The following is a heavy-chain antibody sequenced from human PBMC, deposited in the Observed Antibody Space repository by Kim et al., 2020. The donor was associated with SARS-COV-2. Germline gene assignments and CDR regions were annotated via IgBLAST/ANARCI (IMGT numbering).Heavy chain of an antibody. J-gene: IGHJ6*02. D-gene: IGHD2-2*01. CDR3: ARDRIVVVPGAYYYYGMDV. CDR2: IYYSGST. V-gene: IGHV4-59*01. Sequence: SETLSLTCTVSGGSISSYYWSWIRQPPGKGLEWIGYIYYSGSTNYNPSLKSRVTISVDTSKNQFSMKLSSVTAADTAVYYCARDRIVVVPGAYYYYGMDVWGQGTTVTVSS. CDR1: GGSISSYY.